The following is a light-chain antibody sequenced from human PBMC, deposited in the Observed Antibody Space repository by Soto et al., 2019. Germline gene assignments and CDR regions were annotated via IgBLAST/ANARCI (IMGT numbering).Light chain of an antibody. CDR3: QQSYSTPQT. CDR2: AAS. J-gene: IGKJ1*01. CDR1: QSISSY. V-gene: IGKV1-39*01. Sequence: DIQMTQSPSSLSASVGDRVTITCRASQSISSYLNWYQQKPGKAPKLLIYAASSLQSGVPSRFSGSGSGTDFTLTISSLQPEYFATYYCQQSYSTPQTFGQGTKVDIK.